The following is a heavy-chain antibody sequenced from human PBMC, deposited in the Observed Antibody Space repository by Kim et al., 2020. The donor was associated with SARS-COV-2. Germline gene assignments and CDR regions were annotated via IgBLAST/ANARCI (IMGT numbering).Heavy chain of an antibody. CDR1: GFTFDDYT. V-gene: IGHV3-43*01. CDR3: AKDSSSGWRPYGMDV. Sequence: GGSLRLSCAASGFTFDDYTMHWVRQAPGKGLEWVSLISWDGGSTYYADSVKGRFTISRDNSKNSLYLQMNSLRTEDTAVYYCAKDSSSGWRPYGMDVWGQGTTDTVSS. D-gene: IGHD6-19*01. J-gene: IGHJ6*02. CDR2: ISWDGGST.